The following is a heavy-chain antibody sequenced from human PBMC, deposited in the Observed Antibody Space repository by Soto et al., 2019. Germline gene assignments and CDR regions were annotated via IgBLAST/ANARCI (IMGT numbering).Heavy chain of an antibody. J-gene: IGHJ4*02. CDR1: GFTFSSSW. D-gene: IGHD6-6*01. Sequence: GGSLRLSCAASGFTFSSSWMHWVRQAPGKGLVWVSRINSDGSSTSYADSVKGRFTISRDNAKNTLYLQMNSLRAEDTAVYYCAREYSSSRYFDYWGQGTLVTVSS. CDR2: INSDGSST. V-gene: IGHV3-74*01. CDR3: AREYSSSRYFDY.